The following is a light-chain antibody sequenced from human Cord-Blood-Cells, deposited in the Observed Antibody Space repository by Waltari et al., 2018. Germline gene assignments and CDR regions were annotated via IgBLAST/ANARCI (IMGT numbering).Light chain of an antibody. J-gene: IGLJ1*01. CDR3: SSYTSSSTYV. CDR2: DVS. V-gene: IGLV2-14*01. CDR1: SSDVGGYNY. Sequence: QSALTQPASVSGPPGQPITISCTGTSSDVGGYNYVSWYQQHPGKAPKLMIYDVSNRPSGFSNRFSGSKSGNTASLTISGLQAEDEADYYCSSYTSSSTYVFGTGTKVTVL.